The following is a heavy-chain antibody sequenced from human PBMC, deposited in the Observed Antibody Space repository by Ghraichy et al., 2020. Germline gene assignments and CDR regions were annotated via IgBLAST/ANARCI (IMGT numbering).Heavy chain of an antibody. CDR3: ARDGGPLVAAPTRHYGTDV. Sequence: GASLRLSCAASGLTFSRYWMNWVRQAPGKGLEWVANIKQDGSEKYYVDSVQGRFTISRDNAKNSLYLQMNSLRVEDTAVYYCARDGGPLVAAPTRHYGTDVWGQGTTVTVSS. J-gene: IGHJ6*02. V-gene: IGHV3-7*01. CDR2: IKQDGSEK. D-gene: IGHD6-13*01. CDR1: GLTFSRYW.